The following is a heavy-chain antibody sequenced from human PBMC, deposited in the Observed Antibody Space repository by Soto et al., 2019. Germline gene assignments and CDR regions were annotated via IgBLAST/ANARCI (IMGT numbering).Heavy chain of an antibody. CDR2: IYYSGST. Sequence: QVQLQESGPGLVKPSQTLSLTCTVSGGSISSGDYYWSWIRQPPGKGLEWIGYIYYSGSTYYNPSIKSRVTISVDTSKNQVSLKLSSVTAADTAVYYSARATGYWYFALWGRGTLVTVSS. CDR1: GGSISSGDYY. J-gene: IGHJ2*01. V-gene: IGHV4-30-4*01. CDR3: ARATGYWYFAL.